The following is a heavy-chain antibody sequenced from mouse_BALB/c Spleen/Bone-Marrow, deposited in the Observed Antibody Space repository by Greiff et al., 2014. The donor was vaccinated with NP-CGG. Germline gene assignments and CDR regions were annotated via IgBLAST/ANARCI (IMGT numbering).Heavy chain of an antibody. Sequence: VQLQQSGAELVKPGASVKLSCTASGFNIKDTYMHWVEQRPEQGLEWIGRIDPANGNTKYDPKFQDKATITADTSSNTAYLQLSSLTSEDTAVYYCARYYYGSSYFDYWGQGTTLTVSS. CDR3: ARYYYGSSYFDY. CDR2: IDPANGNT. D-gene: IGHD1-1*01. CDR1: GFNIKDTY. J-gene: IGHJ2*01. V-gene: IGHV14-3*02.